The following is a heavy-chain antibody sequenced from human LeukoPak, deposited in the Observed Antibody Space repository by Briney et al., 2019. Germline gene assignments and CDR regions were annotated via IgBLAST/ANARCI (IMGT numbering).Heavy chain of an antibody. Sequence: GSSVKVSCKAPGGTFNSYGISWVRQAPGQGLEWMGGVIPMFGPAKYAPKFQGRATMTTDASTSTAYMVLNSLRSEDTATYFCARGELGDRSGSAHFDSWGQGTLVTVSS. J-gene: IGHJ4*02. V-gene: IGHV1-69*05. D-gene: IGHD3-22*01. CDR3: ARGELGDRSGSAHFDS. CDR1: GGTFNSYG. CDR2: VIPMFGPA.